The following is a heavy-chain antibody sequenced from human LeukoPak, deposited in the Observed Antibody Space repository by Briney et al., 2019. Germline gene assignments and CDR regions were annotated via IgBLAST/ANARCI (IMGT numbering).Heavy chain of an antibody. Sequence: ASVKVSCKASGYTFTNYYIHWVRQAPGQGPEWMGIINPSGGSTTYAQKFKGRVTMTRDTSTGTVYMELTSLRSEDTAVYYCARDYFGSTSYEVYAFDSWGQGTMVTVSS. V-gene: IGHV1-46*01. CDR2: INPSGGST. J-gene: IGHJ3*02. CDR1: GYTFTNYY. CDR3: ARDYFGSTSYEVYAFDS. D-gene: IGHD3-10*01.